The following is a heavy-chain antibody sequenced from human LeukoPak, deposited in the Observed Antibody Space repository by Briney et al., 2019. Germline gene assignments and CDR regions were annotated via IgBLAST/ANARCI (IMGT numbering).Heavy chain of an antibody. CDR1: GGSISSYY. Sequence: PSETLSLTCTVSGGSISSYYWSWIRQPPGKGLEWIGYIYYSGSTNYNPSLKSRVTISVDTSKNQFSLKLSSVTAADTAVYYCASGGSGYLPPLTGWGQGTLVTVSS. V-gene: IGHV4-59*01. D-gene: IGHD2-15*01. J-gene: IGHJ4*02. CDR3: ASGGSGYLPPLTG. CDR2: IYYSGST.